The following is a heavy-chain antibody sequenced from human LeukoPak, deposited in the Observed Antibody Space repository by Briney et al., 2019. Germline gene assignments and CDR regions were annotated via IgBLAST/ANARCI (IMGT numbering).Heavy chain of an antibody. CDR1: GFPFSGFS. D-gene: IGHD3-10*01. V-gene: IGHV3-48*01. J-gene: IGHJ4*02. Sequence: GGSLRLSCAASGFPFSGFSMNWVRQAPGKGLEWVSYISRSSCTINYADSVKGRFPISRDNAQNSLYLQIYSLRAEDTAVYYCARVGVYGSPSHWFFDYWGQGTLITVPS. CDR3: ARVGVYGSPSHWFFDY. CDR2: ISRSSCTI.